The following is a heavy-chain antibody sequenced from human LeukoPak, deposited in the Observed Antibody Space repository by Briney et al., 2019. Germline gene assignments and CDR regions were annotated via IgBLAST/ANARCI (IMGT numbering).Heavy chain of an antibody. CDR1: GFTFSTHA. Sequence: GGSLRLSCAASGFTFSTHAMSWVRQAPGKGLEWVSGINGSGGTTYYADSVKGRFTISRDNSKNTLYLQINSLRAEDTAVHYCAKGLSGSYYFDSWGQGTLVTVSS. D-gene: IGHD1-26*01. CDR2: INGSGGTT. CDR3: AKGLSGSYYFDS. V-gene: IGHV3-23*01. J-gene: IGHJ4*02.